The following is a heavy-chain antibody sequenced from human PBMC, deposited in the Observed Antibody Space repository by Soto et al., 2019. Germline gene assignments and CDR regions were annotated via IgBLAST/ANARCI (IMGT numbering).Heavy chain of an antibody. Sequence: GASVKVSCKASGYTFTSYAMHWVRQAPGQRLEWMGWINAGNGNTKYSQKFQGRVTITRDTSASTAYMELSTLRPDDTAVYYCAREGLVLVPTTVNSDYYYYAMDVWGQGTTVTVSS. CDR1: GYTFTSYA. CDR2: INAGNGNT. V-gene: IGHV1-3*01. J-gene: IGHJ6*02. D-gene: IGHD4-17*01. CDR3: AREGLVLVPTTVNSDYYYYAMDV.